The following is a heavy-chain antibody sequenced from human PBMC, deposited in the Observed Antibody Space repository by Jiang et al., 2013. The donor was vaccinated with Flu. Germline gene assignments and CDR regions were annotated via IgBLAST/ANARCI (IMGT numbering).Heavy chain of an antibody. J-gene: IGHJ4*02. CDR2: ISTYSGDT. Sequence: VQLVESGAEVKKPGASVKVSCKASGYTFTSYAISWVRQAPGQGLEWMGWISTYSGDTKYVQDLQGRVTLTTDTSTSTAYMELRSLRSDDTAMYYCVRWDSSAYWGQGTPVTVSS. D-gene: IGHD6-19*01. V-gene: IGHV1-18*01. CDR3: VRWDSSAY. CDR1: GYTFTSYA.